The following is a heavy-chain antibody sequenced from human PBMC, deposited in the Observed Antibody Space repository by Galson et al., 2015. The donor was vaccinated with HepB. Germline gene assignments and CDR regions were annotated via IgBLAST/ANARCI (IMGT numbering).Heavy chain of an antibody. Sequence: SLRLSCAASGFTFSSYAMSWVRQAPGKGLEWVSAISGSGGSTYYADSVKGRFTISRDNSKNTLYLQMNSLRAEDTAVYYCARGDYYGSGSYYRPLYGMDVWGQGTTVTVSS. CDR2: ISGSGGST. CDR1: GFTFSSYA. D-gene: IGHD3-10*01. CDR3: ARGDYYGSGSYYRPLYGMDV. V-gene: IGHV3-23*01. J-gene: IGHJ6*02.